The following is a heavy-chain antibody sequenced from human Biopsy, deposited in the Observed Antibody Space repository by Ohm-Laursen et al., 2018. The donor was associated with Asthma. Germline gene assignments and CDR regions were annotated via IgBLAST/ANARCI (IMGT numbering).Heavy chain of an antibody. CDR3: AKDVFPGWELRRGPDY. CDR2: ISFDGSNK. Sequence: SLRLSCAASGFTFSNYGMHWVRQAPGKGLDWVAVISFDGSNKNYTDSVKGRFTISRDNYRNTLHLQMNSLRAEDTAVYYCAKDVFPGWELRRGPDYWGQGTLVTVSS. CDR1: GFTFSNYG. V-gene: IGHV3-30*18. D-gene: IGHD1-26*01. J-gene: IGHJ4*02.